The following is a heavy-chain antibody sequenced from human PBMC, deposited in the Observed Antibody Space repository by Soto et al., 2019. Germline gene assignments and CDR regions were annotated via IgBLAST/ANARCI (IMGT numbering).Heavy chain of an antibody. CDR3: ARQLYYGSGYNWFDP. Sequence: QLQLQESGPGLVKPSETLSLSCTVSGGSISSSSYYWGWIRQPPGKGLEWIGSIYYSGSTYYNPSLKSRVTISVDTSKNQFSLKLSSVTAADTAVYYCARQLYYGSGYNWFDPWGQGTLVTVSS. CDR2: IYYSGST. V-gene: IGHV4-39*01. CDR1: GGSISSSSYY. D-gene: IGHD3-10*01. J-gene: IGHJ5*02.